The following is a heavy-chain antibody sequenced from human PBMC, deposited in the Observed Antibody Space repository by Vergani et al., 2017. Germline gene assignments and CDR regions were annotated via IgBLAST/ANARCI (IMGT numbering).Heavy chain of an antibody. D-gene: IGHD1-7*01. CDR3: ARSPLERNYFWYFDL. J-gene: IGHJ2*01. Sequence: QVQLQESGSGLVKPSQTLSLTCTVSGDSINSGHYSWNWIRQSPSKGLEWIGYIFHSGSTYYNPSLETRVTISIDKSKTQFSLTLSSSIAADTAVYYCARSPLERNYFWYFDLWGRGTLVTVSS. V-gene: IGHV4-30-2*06. CDR1: GDSINSGHYS. CDR2: IFHSGST.